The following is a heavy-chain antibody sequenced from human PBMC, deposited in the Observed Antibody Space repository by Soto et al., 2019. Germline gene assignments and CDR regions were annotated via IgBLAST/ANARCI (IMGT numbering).Heavy chain of an antibody. CDR3: ARSLLKVILPLGY. D-gene: IGHD3-3*02. J-gene: IGHJ4*02. Sequence: QVQLVQSGAEVKKPRASVKVSCKASGYTFSGYYMHWVRQAPGQGLEWMGWINTLSGDTSFPQKFQGRLAMTRDTSIDTAFMEVSRLTSDDTAIYYCARSLLKVILPLGYWGQGTLVSVSS. V-gene: IGHV1-2*02. CDR2: INTLSGDT. CDR1: GYTFSGYY.